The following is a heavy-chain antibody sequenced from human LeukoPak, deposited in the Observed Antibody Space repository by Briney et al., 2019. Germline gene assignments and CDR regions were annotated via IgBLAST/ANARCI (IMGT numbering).Heavy chain of an antibody. D-gene: IGHD4-17*01. CDR3: ARSRNDYGDYGRWYFDL. J-gene: IGHJ2*01. V-gene: IGHV1-69*13. CDR1: GGTFSSYA. CDR2: IIPIFGTA. Sequence: ASVKVSCKASGGTFSSYAISWVRQAPGQGLEWMGGIIPIFGTANYAQKFQGRVTITADESTSTAYMELSSLRSEDTAVYYCARSRNDYGDYGRWYFDLWGRGTLVTVSS.